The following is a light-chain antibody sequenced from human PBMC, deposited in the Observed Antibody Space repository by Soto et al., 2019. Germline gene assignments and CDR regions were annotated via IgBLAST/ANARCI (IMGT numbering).Light chain of an antibody. V-gene: IGLV2-14*01. CDR1: SSDVGGYNY. J-gene: IGLJ2*01. CDR3: SSYTSSSTVV. CDR2: EVS. Sequence: QSALTQPASVSGSPGQSITISCTGTSSDVGGYNYVSWYQQHPGKAPKLMIYEVSNWPSGVSNRFSGSKSGNTASLTISGLQAEDEADYYRSSYTSSSTVVFGGGTKLTVL.